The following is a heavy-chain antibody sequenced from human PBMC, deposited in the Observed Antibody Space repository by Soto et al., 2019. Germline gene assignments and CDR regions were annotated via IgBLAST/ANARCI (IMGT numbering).Heavy chain of an antibody. V-gene: IGHV3-23*01. Sequence: GGSLRLSCAASGFTFSSYAMSWVRQAPGKGLEWVSAISGSGASTYYADSVKGRFTISRDNSKNTLYLQMNSLRAEDTAVYYCAKASGRSSTPACFDYWGQGTLVTVSS. J-gene: IGHJ4*02. CDR2: ISGSGAST. D-gene: IGHD2-2*01. CDR3: AKASGRSSTPACFDY. CDR1: GFTFSSYA.